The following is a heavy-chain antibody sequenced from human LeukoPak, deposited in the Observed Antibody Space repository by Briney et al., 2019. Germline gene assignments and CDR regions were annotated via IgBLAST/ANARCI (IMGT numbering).Heavy chain of an antibody. Sequence: SETLSLTCTVSGGSISSGGYYWSWIRQPPGKGLEWIGYIYYSGSTNYNPSLKSRVTISVDTSKNQFSLKLSSVTAADTAVYYCARLSMDYDILTGYYSWFDPWGQGTLVTVSS. D-gene: IGHD3-9*01. CDR2: IYYSGST. CDR1: GGSISSGGYY. V-gene: IGHV4-61*08. J-gene: IGHJ5*02. CDR3: ARLSMDYDILTGYYSWFDP.